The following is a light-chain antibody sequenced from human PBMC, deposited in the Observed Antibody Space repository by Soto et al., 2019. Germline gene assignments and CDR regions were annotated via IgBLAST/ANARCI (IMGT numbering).Light chain of an antibody. CDR3: QQYNNWPRIT. CDR2: GAS. CDR1: QSVSSN. J-gene: IGKJ5*01. V-gene: IGKV3-15*01. Sequence: EIVMTQSPATLSVSPGERATLSCRASQSVSSNLAWYQQKPGQAPRLLIYGASTRATGIPARFSGSGSGTEFTLIISSLHSEDFAVYYCQQYNNWPRITFGQGTRLEIK.